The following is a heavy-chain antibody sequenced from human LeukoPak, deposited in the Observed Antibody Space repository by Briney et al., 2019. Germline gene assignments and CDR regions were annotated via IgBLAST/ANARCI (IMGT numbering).Heavy chain of an antibody. Sequence: GGSLTLSCAASGFTFSNYAMSWVRQAPGKGLEWVSVISGTGGSTYYADSAKGRFTISRDNSKNTVYLQMNSLRTEDTAIYYCVREREGSNSEHWGQGTLVTVSS. CDR1: GFTFSNYA. D-gene: IGHD1-26*01. CDR2: ISGTGGST. J-gene: IGHJ1*01. CDR3: VREREGSNSEH. V-gene: IGHV3-23*01.